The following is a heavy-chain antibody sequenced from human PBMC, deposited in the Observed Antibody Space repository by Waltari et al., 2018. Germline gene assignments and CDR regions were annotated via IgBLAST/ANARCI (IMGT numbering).Heavy chain of an antibody. Sequence: QVQLQESGPGLVKPSETLSLTCTVSGGSISSYYWSWIRQPPATGPEWSGYIDYRRGTNDNPTLKSRVTRAVDTSKHQFSLKLSSVTAADTAVYYCERSIYGGNIEEGYWGQGTLVTVSS. V-gene: IGHV4-59*01. J-gene: IGHJ4*02. CDR3: ERSIYGGNIEEGY. D-gene: IGHD2-15*01. CDR1: GGSISSYY. CDR2: IDYRRGT.